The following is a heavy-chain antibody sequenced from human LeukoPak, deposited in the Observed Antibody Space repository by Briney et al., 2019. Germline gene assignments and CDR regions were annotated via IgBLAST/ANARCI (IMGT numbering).Heavy chain of an antibody. Sequence: PGGSLRLSCAASGFTFSSHGMSWVRQAPGKGLGWVSTISGSGDNTYYADSVKGRFTISRDNSKNTLYLQMNSLRAEDTAVYYCAKSFTGVVAATYYFDYWGQGTLVTVSS. J-gene: IGHJ4*02. CDR3: AKSFTGVVAATYYFDY. CDR1: GFTFSSHG. V-gene: IGHV3-23*01. D-gene: IGHD2-15*01. CDR2: ISGSGDNT.